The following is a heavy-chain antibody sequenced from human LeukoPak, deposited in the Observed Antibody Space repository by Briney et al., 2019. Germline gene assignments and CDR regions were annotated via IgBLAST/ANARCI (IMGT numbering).Heavy chain of an antibody. J-gene: IGHJ6*03. CDR2: IYYSGST. CDR3: ARETSQKGAHYMDV. Sequence: SPSETLSLTCTVSGGSISSSSYYWGWIRQPPGKGLEWIGSIYYSGSTYYNPSLKSRVTISVDTSKNQFSLKLSPVTAADTAVYYCARETSQKGAHYMDVWGKGTTITISS. D-gene: IGHD3-16*01. V-gene: IGHV4-39*07. CDR1: GGSISSSSYY.